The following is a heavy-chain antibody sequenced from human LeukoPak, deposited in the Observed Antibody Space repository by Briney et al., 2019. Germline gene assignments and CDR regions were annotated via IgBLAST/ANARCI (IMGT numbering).Heavy chain of an antibody. Sequence: ASVKVSCKASGYTFTSYAMDWVRQAPGQGLEWMGWINTNTGNPTYAQGFTGRFVFSLDTSVSTAYLQISSLKAEDTAVYYCARDTSSWYHDYYYYGMDVWGQGTTVTVSS. J-gene: IGHJ6*02. V-gene: IGHV7-4-1*02. CDR3: ARDTSSWYHDYYYYGMDV. CDR2: INTNTGNP. CDR1: GYTFTSYA. D-gene: IGHD6-13*01.